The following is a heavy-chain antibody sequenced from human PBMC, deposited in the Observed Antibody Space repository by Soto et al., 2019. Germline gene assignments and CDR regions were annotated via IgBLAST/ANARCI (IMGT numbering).Heavy chain of an antibody. Sequence: SETLSLTCTVSGGSISSYYWSWIRQPPGKGLEWIGYIYYSGSTNYNPSLKSRVTISVDTSKNQFSLKLSSVTAADTAMYYCARDFSTAWYGRFTPWGQGTLVTVSS. V-gene: IGHV4-59*01. CDR2: IYYSGST. CDR3: ARDFSTAWYGRFTP. J-gene: IGHJ5*02. D-gene: IGHD6-13*01. CDR1: GGSISSYY.